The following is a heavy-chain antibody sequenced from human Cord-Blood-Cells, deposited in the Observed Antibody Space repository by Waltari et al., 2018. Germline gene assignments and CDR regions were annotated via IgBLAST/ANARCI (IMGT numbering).Heavy chain of an antibody. Sequence: QLQLPESGPGLVKPSETLSLTCTVSGVSISSSSYYWGWIRQPPGKGLEWIGSIYYSGSTYYNPSLKSRVTISVDTSKNQFSLKLSSVTAADTAVYYCARRGIAAAGDAFDIWGQGTMVTVSS. CDR2: IYYSGST. V-gene: IGHV4-39*01. D-gene: IGHD6-13*01. CDR1: GVSISSSSYY. CDR3: ARRGIAAAGDAFDI. J-gene: IGHJ3*02.